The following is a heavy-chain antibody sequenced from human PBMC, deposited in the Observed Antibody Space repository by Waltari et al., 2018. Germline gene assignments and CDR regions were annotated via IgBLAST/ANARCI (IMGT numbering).Heavy chain of an antibody. D-gene: IGHD2-2*01. Sequence: QVQLQESGPGLVKTSETLSLTCSVSGGSVSNYYWSWIRQPPGKGLDWLGYSYYTGTTKYNPSLKSRLTISVDTSKNQISLKLRSVAAADTAMYYCASAWRSSSFDYWGQGILVTVSS. CDR1: GGSVSNYY. CDR2: SYYTGTT. CDR3: ASAWRSSSFDY. V-gene: IGHV4-59*02. J-gene: IGHJ4*02.